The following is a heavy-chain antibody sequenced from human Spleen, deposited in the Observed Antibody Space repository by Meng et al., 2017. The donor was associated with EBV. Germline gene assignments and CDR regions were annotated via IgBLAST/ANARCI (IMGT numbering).Heavy chain of an antibody. J-gene: IGHJ4*02. Sequence: QFRLQESGPRLCKPSETLSLTCTVSGASISSSSYYWGWIRQSPGKGLEWIGCMYYSGSTYYNPSCKSRVTISADTSKNQFSLQLGSVTAADTAVYYCARVWSADDMPHFDYWGQGTLVTVSS. D-gene: IGHD3-3*01. CDR3: ARVWSADDMPHFDY. CDR1: GASISSSSYY. V-gene: IGHV4-39*07. CDR2: MYYSGST.